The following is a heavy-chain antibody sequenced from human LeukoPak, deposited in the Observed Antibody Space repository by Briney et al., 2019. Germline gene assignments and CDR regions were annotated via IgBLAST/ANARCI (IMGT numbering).Heavy chain of an antibody. CDR1: GGSISSYY. J-gene: IGHJ6*03. D-gene: IGHD5-18*01. CDR3: ARVRYSYAADYYYMDV. Sequence: SETLSLTCTASGGSISSYYWSWIRQPPGKGLEWIGYIYYSGSTNYNPSLKSRVTISVDTSKNQFSLKLSSVTAADTAVYYCARVRYSYAADYYYMDVWGKGTTVTVSS. CDR2: IYYSGST. V-gene: IGHV4-59*01.